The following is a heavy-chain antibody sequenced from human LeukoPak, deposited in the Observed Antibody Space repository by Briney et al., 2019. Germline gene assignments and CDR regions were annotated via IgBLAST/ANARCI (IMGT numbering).Heavy chain of an antibody. CDR2: IFGSGSNA. CDR3: AKWGDYDILTGYYDSDY. J-gene: IGHJ4*02. CDR1: GFTFSNYA. Sequence: PGASLRLSCAASGFTFSNYAMSWVRQAPGKGLEWVSAIFGSGSNAYYADSVKGRFTISRDNPKNTLYLQMNSLRAEDTAVYYCAKWGDYDILTGYYDSDYWGQGTLVTVSS. D-gene: IGHD3-9*01. V-gene: IGHV3-23*01.